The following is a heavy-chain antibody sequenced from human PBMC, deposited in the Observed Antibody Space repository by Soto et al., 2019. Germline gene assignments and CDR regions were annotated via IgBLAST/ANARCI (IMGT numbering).Heavy chain of an antibody. CDR2: ISESGHHT. J-gene: IGHJ2*01. CDR3: TKSDGCGGGACYTGTYYYFDV. V-gene: IGHV3-23*01. Sequence: DVQLLESGGGLVEPGGSLTLSCAASGFPSSTYALNWVRQAPGKGPEWVSTISESGHHTHYADSVKGRFTISRDKSKNTLSLQMNSLRVDDTAIYYCTKSDGCGGGACYTGTYYYFDVWGRDTLVTVSS. CDR1: GFPSSTYA. D-gene: IGHD3-16*02.